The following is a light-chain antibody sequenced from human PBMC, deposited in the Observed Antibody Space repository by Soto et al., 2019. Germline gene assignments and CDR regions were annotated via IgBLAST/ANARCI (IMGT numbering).Light chain of an antibody. J-gene: IGLJ2*01. V-gene: IGLV1-51*01. CDR3: GTWDSSLNVVV. CDR1: YSNIGSNF. Sequence: QSVLTQSSSVSAAAGQKVTISCSGSYSNIGSNFVSWYQHFPGSAPKLVIYDNTQRPSGIPARFSGSKSGSSATLGITGLQTGDEADYYCGTWDSSLNVVVFGGGTKLTVL. CDR2: DNT.